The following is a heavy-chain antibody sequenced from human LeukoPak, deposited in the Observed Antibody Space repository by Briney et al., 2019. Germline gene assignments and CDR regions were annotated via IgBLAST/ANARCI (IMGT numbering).Heavy chain of an antibody. D-gene: IGHD3-10*01. CDR3: AREESGRGMDV. V-gene: IGHV4-30-4*01. J-gene: IGHJ6*04. Sequence: PSQTLSLTCTVSGGSISSGDHYWSWIRQPPGKGLEWIGYIYYSGSPYYNPSLKSRVTTSINTSKNQFSLKLTSVTAADTAVYYCAREESGRGMDVWGKGTTVTVSS. CDR2: IYYSGSP. CDR1: GGSISSGDHY.